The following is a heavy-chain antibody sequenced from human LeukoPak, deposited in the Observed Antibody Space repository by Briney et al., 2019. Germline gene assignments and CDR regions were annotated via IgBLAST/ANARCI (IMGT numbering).Heavy chain of an antibody. CDR3: ARQEYCSGGSCYTWFDP. V-gene: IGHV5-51*01. CDR1: GYSFSSYW. D-gene: IGHD2-15*01. J-gene: IGHJ5*02. CDR2: IYPADSDI. Sequence: GESLKISCKGSGYSFSSYWIGWVRQMPGKGLEWMGIIYPADSDIRYSPSFQGQVTISADKSISTAYLQWSSLKASDTAMYYCARQEYCSGGSCYTWFDPWGQGTLVTVSS.